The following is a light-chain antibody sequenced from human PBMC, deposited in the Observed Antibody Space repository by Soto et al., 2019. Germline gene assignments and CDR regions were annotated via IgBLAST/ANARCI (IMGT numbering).Light chain of an antibody. CDR2: AAS. CDR3: QQSYSTPPWT. CDR1: QSITKW. Sequence: DIQMSQSPSTLSASVGDRVTITCLASQSITKWLAWYQQKPGKAPKLLIYAASNLQSGVPSRFSGSGSGTDFTLTISSLQPEDFATYFCQQSYSTPPWTFGQGTKVDIK. J-gene: IGKJ1*01. V-gene: IGKV1-39*01.